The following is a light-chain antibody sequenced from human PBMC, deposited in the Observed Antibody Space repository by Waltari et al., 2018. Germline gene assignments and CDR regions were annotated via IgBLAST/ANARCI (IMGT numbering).Light chain of an antibody. CDR1: SSNLGTYF. CDR2: DNN. J-gene: IGLJ2*01. CDR3: ATWDNSLTAVV. Sequence: QSVLPQPPPVSAAPGRKVPISCSGRSSNLGTYFLSWYHQLPGATPKLLIYDNNKRPSGIPDRVSASKSGTSATLDITGLQIGDEADYYCATWDNSLTAVVFGGGTKLTVL. V-gene: IGLV1-51*01.